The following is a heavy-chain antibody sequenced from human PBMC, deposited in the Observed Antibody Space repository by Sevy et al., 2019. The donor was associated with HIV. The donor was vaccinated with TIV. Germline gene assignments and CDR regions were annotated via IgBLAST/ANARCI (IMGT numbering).Heavy chain of an antibody. D-gene: IGHD1-1*01. V-gene: IGHV4-59*01. CDR1: GGSISSYF. J-gene: IGHJ4*02. CDR2: IYFTGNT. Sequence: ETLSLTCSVSGGSISSYFWTWVRQSPGKGLEWIGNIYFTGNTDYSPSLKSRVTLSLDTSKSQFSLTLKSVTAADTAIYFCARDSTTRPRILDYWGQGTLVTVSS. CDR3: ARDSTTRPRILDY.